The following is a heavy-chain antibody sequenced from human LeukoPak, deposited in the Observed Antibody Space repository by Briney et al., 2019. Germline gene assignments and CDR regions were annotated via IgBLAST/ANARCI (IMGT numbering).Heavy chain of an antibody. V-gene: IGHV3-74*03. CDR1: GFTFSSYW. J-gene: IGHJ6*03. D-gene: IGHD3-3*01. CDR2: INVDGSTI. CDR3: ARAKEDYDYWSAYSEGQYYYMDV. Sequence: GGSLRLSCAASGFTFSSYWMHWVRHAPGKGLVWVSRINVDGSTIKYAGSVRGRFTISRDNPKNTLYLQMNSLRAEDTAVYYCARAKEDYDYWSAYSEGQYYYMDVWGKGTTVTVSS.